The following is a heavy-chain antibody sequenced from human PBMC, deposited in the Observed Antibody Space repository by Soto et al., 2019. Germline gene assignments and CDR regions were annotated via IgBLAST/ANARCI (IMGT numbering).Heavy chain of an antibody. V-gene: IGHV1-18*01. CDR1: GYTFTSYG. CDR3: ARDRAGGIAAVWDYFDY. Sequence: ASVKVSCKASGYTFTSYGISWVRQAPGQGLEWMGWISAYNGNTNYAQKLQGRVTMTTDTSMSTAYMELRSLRSDDTAVYYCARDRAGGIAAVWDYFDYWGQGTLVTVSS. CDR2: ISAYNGNT. D-gene: IGHD6-13*01. J-gene: IGHJ4*02.